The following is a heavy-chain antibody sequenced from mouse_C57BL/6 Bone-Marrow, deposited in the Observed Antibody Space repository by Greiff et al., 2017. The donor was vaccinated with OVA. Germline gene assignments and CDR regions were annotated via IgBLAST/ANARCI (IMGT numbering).Heavy chain of an antibody. CDR1: GFTFSSYG. J-gene: IGHJ1*03. CDR2: ISSGGSYT. Sequence: EVMLVESGGDLVKPGGSLKLSCAASGFTFSSYGLSWVRQTPDKRLEWVATISSGGSYTYYPDSVTGRFTISRGNAKNPLYLQMSRLKSEDTAMYYCARQNHFYYGSRDWYGYVWGTGTTVTVSS. CDR3: ARQNHFYYGSRDWYGYV. D-gene: IGHD1-1*01. V-gene: IGHV5-6*01.